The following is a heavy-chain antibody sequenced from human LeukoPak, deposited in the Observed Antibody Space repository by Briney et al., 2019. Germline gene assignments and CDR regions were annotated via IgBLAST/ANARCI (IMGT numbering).Heavy chain of an antibody. CDR2: INHSGST. J-gene: IGHJ4*02. Sequence: SETLSLNCTVSGRCISSHYWSWSRQPPGKGLEWIGEINHSGSTNYNPSLKSRVTISVDTSKNQFSLKLSSVTAADTAVYYCARVSSSWYYYWGQGTLVTVSS. D-gene: IGHD6-13*01. CDR1: GRCISSHY. CDR3: ARVSSSWYYY. V-gene: IGHV4-59*11.